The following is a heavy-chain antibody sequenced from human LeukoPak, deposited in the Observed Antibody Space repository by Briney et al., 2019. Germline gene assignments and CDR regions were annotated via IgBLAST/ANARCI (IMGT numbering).Heavy chain of an antibody. V-gene: IGHV4-34*01. CDR1: GGSFSGYY. CDR2: INHSGST. J-gene: IGHJ3*02. D-gene: IGHD5-12*01. CDR3: ARDDIVATSDAFDI. Sequence: PSETLSLTCAVYGGSFSGYYWSWIRQPPGKGLEWIGEINHSGSTNYNPSLKSRVTIPVDTSKNQFSLKLSSVTAADTAVYYCARDDIVATSDAFDIWGQGTMVTVSS.